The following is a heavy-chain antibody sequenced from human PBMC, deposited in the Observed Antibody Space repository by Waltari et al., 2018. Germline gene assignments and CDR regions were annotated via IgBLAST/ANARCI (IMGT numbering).Heavy chain of an antibody. CDR1: GGSISSSSYY. D-gene: IGHD6-6*01. Sequence: QLQLQESGPGLVKPSETLSLTCTVSGGSISSSSYYWGWIRPPPGKGLEWIGSIYYSGSTYYNPSLKSRVTISVDTSKNQFSLKLSSVTAADTAVYYCARSTSSSAGAWGYYYGMDVWGQGTTVTVSS. V-gene: IGHV4-39*01. CDR2: IYYSGST. CDR3: ARSTSSSAGAWGYYYGMDV. J-gene: IGHJ6*02.